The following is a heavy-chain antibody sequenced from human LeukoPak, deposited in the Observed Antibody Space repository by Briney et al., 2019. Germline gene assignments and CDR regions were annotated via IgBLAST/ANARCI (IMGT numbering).Heavy chain of an antibody. CDR1: GYTFTSYG. D-gene: IGHD1-26*01. Sequence: ASVKVSCKASGYTFTSYGISWVRQAPGQGLEWMGWISAYNGNTNYAQKLQGRVTMTTDTSTSTAYIELRSLRSDDTAVYYCARANEWELPYFDYWGQGTLVTVSS. V-gene: IGHV1-18*01. CDR3: ARANEWELPYFDY. J-gene: IGHJ4*02. CDR2: ISAYNGNT.